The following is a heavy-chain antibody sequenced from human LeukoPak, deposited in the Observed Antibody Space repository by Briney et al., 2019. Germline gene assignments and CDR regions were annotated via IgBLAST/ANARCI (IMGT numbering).Heavy chain of an antibody. J-gene: IGHJ6*04. Sequence: SETLSLTCAVYGGSFSGYYWSWIRQPPGKGLEWIGEINHSGSTNYNPSLKSRVTISVGTSKNQFSLKLSSVTAADTAVYYCARSDIHIPDVWGKGTTATVSS. CDR2: INHSGST. V-gene: IGHV4-34*01. CDR1: GGSFSGYY. CDR3: ARSDIHIPDV. D-gene: IGHD3-9*01.